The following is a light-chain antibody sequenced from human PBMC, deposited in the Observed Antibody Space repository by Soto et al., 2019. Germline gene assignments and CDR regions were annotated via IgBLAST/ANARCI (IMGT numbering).Light chain of an antibody. CDR2: AAS. CDR3: QQYYAYFTT. Sequence: IWMTQSPSSVSAFTGDRVTITCRASQGICKYVAWYHHKPGKDPKLLIYAASTLQNGVPSRFSGSGSGTDFTLTISRLQSEDFATYYCQQYYAYFTTFGQGTKVEIK. J-gene: IGKJ2*01. CDR1: QGICKY. V-gene: IGKV1-8*01.